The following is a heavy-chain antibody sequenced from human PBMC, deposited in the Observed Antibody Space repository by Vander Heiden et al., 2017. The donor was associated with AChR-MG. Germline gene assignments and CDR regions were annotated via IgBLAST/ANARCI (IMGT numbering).Heavy chain of an antibody. V-gene: IGHV1-69*01. CDR1: GGTFSSYA. Sequence: QVQLVQSGAEVKKPGSSVKVSCKASGGTFSSYAISWVRQAPGQGLEWMGGIIPIFGTANYAQKFQGRVTITADESTSTAYMELSSLRSEDTAVYYCAGCIVGATLATDQYGMDVWGQGTTVTVSS. J-gene: IGHJ6*02. D-gene: IGHD1-26*01. CDR2: IIPIFGTA. CDR3: AGCIVGATLATDQYGMDV.